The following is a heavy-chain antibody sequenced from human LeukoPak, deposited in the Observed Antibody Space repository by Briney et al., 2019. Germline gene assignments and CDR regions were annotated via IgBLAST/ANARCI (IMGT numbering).Heavy chain of an antibody. D-gene: IGHD6-13*01. CDR2: ISYNGSP. J-gene: IGHJ4*02. CDR1: GDSISSHY. Sequence: SETLSLTYSVSGDSISSHYWSWIRQSPGKGLEWIGYISYNGSPNYNPSLKSRVTISVDTSKNQFSLRLNSVTAADTAVYYCARHDSRIWPGGYFDHWGQGILVTVSS. V-gene: IGHV4-59*08. CDR3: ARHDSRIWPGGYFDH.